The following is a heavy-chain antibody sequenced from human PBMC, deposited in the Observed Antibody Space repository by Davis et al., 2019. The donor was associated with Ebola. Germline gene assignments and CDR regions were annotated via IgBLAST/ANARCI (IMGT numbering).Heavy chain of an antibody. Sequence: AASVKVSCKVSGYTHTELSMHWVRQAPGKGLEWMGGFDPEDGETIYAQKFQGRVTMTEDTSTDTAYMELSSLRSEDTAVYYCATEVLKYYYYGMDVWGQGTTVTVSS. CDR1: GYTHTELS. V-gene: IGHV1-24*01. CDR2: FDPEDGET. CDR3: ATEVLKYYYYGMDV. J-gene: IGHJ6*02.